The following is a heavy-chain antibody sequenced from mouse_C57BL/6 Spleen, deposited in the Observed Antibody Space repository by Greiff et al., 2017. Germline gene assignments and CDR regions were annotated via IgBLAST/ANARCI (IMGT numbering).Heavy chain of an antibody. J-gene: IGHJ1*03. Sequence: QVQLQQPGAELVRPGSSVKLSCKASGYTFTSYWMHWVKQRPIQGLEWIGNIDPSDSETHYNQKFKDKATLTVDKSSSTAYLQLSSLTSEESAVYYCARQDDGYPNWYFDVWGTGTTVTVSS. CDR1: GYTFTSYW. CDR3: ARQDDGYPNWYFDV. V-gene: IGHV1-52*01. D-gene: IGHD2-3*01. CDR2: IDPSDSET.